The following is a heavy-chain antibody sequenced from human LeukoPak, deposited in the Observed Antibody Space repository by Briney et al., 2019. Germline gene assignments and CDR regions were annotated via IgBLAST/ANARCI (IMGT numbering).Heavy chain of an antibody. CDR1: GGSFSGYY. Sequence: SETLSLTCAVYGGSFSGYYWSWIRQPPGKGLEWIGEINHSGSTNYNPSLKSRVTISVDTSKNQFSLKLSSVTAADTAVYYCARPAVAGSQYFQHWGQGTLVTVSS. D-gene: IGHD6-19*01. J-gene: IGHJ1*01. V-gene: IGHV4-34*01. CDR3: ARPAVAGSQYFQH. CDR2: INHSGST.